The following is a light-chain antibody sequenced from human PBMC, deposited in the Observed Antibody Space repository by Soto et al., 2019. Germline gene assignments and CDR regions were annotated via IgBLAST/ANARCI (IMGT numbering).Light chain of an antibody. CDR2: GAS. J-gene: IGKJ1*01. CDR1: QSINST. Sequence: EVVMTQSPAALSVSPGERATLSCRASQSINSTLAWYQQKPGQAPRLLVYGASTMATGIPARFSGTGSGTEFTLTISSLQSEDFAVYYCQQYNTWPGWTFGQGTKVEIK. V-gene: IGKV3-15*01. CDR3: QQYNTWPGWT.